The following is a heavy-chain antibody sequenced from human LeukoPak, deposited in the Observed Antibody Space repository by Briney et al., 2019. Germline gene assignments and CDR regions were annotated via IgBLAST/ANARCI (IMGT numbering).Heavy chain of an antibody. Sequence: QSGGSLRLSCAASRFTFSTYGMHWVRQAPGKGLEWVAVISYDGSNKYYADSVKGRFTISRDNSKNTLYLQMNSLRVEDTAVYYCAKGGPPTGASPRPWDFNYWGQGTLVTVSS. J-gene: IGHJ4*02. CDR1: RFTFSTYG. CDR2: ISYDGSNK. CDR3: AKGGPPTGASPRPWDFNY. V-gene: IGHV3-30*18. D-gene: IGHD1-26*01.